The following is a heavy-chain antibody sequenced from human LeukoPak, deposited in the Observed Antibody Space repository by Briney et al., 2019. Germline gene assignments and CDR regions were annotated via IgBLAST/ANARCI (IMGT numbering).Heavy chain of an antibody. CDR3: ARLQWGPRVWYYFDY. CDR2: IYTSGST. Sequence: PSETLSLTCTVSGGSTSSYYWSWIRQPARKGLEWIGRIYTSGSTNYNPSLKSRVTMSVDTSKNHFSLKLSSVTAADTAVYYCARLQWGPRVWYYFDYWGQGTLVTVSS. CDR1: GGSTSSYY. D-gene: IGHD4-11*01. V-gene: IGHV4-4*07. J-gene: IGHJ4*02.